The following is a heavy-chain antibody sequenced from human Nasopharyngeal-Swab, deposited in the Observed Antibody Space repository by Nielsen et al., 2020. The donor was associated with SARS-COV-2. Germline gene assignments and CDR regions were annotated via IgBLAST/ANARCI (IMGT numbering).Heavy chain of an antibody. Sequence: SETLSLTCAVSGGSISSGGYSWSWIRQPPGKGLEWIGYIYHSGSTYYNPPLKSRVTISVDRSKNQFSLKLSSVTAADTAVYYCARVGAAAVEAFDYWGQGTLVTVSS. CDR3: ARVGAAAVEAFDY. V-gene: IGHV4-30-2*01. D-gene: IGHD6-13*01. CDR2: IYHSGST. CDR1: GGSISSGGYS. J-gene: IGHJ4*02.